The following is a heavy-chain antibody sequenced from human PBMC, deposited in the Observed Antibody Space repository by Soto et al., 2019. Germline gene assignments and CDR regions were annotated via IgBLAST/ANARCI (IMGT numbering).Heavy chain of an antibody. D-gene: IGHD4-17*01. V-gene: IGHV3-33*01. CDR1: GFTFSSYG. Sequence: GGSLRLSCAASGFTFSSYGMHWVRQAPGKGLEWVAVIWYDGSNKYYADSVKGRFTISRDNSKNTLYLQMNSLRAEDTAVYYCARDDYGDNEPPGGHFDYWGQGTLVTVSS. CDR3: ARDDYGDNEPPGGHFDY. CDR2: IWYDGSNK. J-gene: IGHJ4*02.